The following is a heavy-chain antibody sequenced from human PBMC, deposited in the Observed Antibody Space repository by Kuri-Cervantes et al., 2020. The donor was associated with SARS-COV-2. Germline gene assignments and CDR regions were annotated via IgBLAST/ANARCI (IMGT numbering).Heavy chain of an antibody. D-gene: IGHD5-24*01. J-gene: IGHJ4*02. CDR1: GFIFSSYY. CDR3: AREGERWLQFDFV. CDR2: IYDDGTT. V-gene: IGHV3-53*01. Sequence: ETLSLTCAGSGFIFSSYYMNWVRLAPGKRLEWVSIIYDDGTTDYADSVKGRFTISRDNSKNTLYLQMNNLRAEDTAVYYCAREGERWLQFDFVWGQGTLVTVSS.